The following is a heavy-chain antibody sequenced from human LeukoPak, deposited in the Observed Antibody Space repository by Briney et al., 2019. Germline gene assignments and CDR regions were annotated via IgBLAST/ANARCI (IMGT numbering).Heavy chain of an antibody. CDR2: IFPSGGEI. CDR3: ATYRQVLLPFES. V-gene: IGHV3-23*01. Sequence: GGSLRLSCAASGFTFSSYEMNWVRQPPGKGLEWVSSIFPSGGEIHYADSVRGRFTISRDNSKSTLSLQMNSLRAGDTAIYYCATYRQVLLPFESWGQGTLVTVSS. J-gene: IGHJ4*02. D-gene: IGHD2-8*02. CDR1: GFTFSSYE.